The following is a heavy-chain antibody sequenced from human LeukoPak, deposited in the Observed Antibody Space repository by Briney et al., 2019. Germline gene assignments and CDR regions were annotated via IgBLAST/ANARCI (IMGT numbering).Heavy chain of an antibody. J-gene: IGHJ4*02. D-gene: IGHD3-10*01. CDR1: GFGFTNAW. V-gene: IGHV3-15*01. CDR2: IKSKGDGETT. Sequence: PGGSLRLSCAASGFGFTNAWMNWVRQAPGKGLEWVGRIKSKGDGETTDYAAFVKGRFTMSRDDAEAMLYLQIHSLITEDTAVYYCTTDLGITLIQGVIVNWGPGNLVTVSS. CDR3: TTDLGITLIQGVIVN.